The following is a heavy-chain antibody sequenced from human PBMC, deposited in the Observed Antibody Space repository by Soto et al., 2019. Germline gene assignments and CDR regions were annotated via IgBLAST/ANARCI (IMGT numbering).Heavy chain of an antibody. CDR1: GGSISSGGYY. Sequence: SETLSLTCTVSGGSISSGGYYWSWIRQHPGKGLEWIGYIYYSGSTYYNPSLKSRVTISVDTSKNQFSLKLSSVTAADTAVYYCAREIYCTNGVCPNWFDPWGQGTLVTVS. D-gene: IGHD2-8*01. J-gene: IGHJ5*02. V-gene: IGHV4-31*03. CDR2: IYYSGST. CDR3: AREIYCTNGVCPNWFDP.